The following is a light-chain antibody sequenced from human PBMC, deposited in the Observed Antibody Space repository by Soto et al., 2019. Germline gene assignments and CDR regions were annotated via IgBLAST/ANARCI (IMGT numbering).Light chain of an antibody. V-gene: IGKV3-20*01. Sequence: EIVLAQSPGTLSLSPGERATLSCRTSQTISNTYLAWYQHKPGQAPRLLIYGASNRATGIPDRFSGSGSGTDLSLTIGRVEPQDFAVYYCQQYFTSHPGSTFGKGTRLETK. CDR3: QQYFTSHPGST. CDR1: QTISNTY. J-gene: IGKJ2*01. CDR2: GAS.